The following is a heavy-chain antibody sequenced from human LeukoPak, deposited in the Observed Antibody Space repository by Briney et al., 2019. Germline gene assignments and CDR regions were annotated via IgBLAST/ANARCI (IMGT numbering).Heavy chain of an antibody. CDR2: ISGYGCST. D-gene: IGHD6-13*01. CDR3: AAHFRRATAGAAYIEISGGD. V-gene: IGHV3-23*01. Sequence: GGSLRLPCTASGFTFSNYAMSWVRQAPGKGLEWGSTISGYGCSTYYADSVKGRFTISRDNSKNTLYLQMNSQRAEDTAVYHCAAHFRRATAGAAYIEISGGDWGPGTLVTV. CDR1: GFTFSNYA. J-gene: IGHJ4*02.